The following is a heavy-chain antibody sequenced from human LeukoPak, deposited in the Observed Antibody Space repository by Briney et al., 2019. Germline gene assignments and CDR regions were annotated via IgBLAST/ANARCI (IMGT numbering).Heavy chain of an antibody. V-gene: IGHV1-2*02. CDR2: INPNSGGT. CDR3: ARDGYYGSGSYGPYYYYYYMDV. Sequence: ASVKVSCKASGYTFTGYYMHWVRQAPGQGLEWMGWINPNSGGTNYAQKFQGRVTMTRDTSISTAYMELSRLRSDDTAVYYCARDGYYGSGSYGPYYYYYYMDVWGKGTTVTVSS. CDR1: GYTFTGYY. J-gene: IGHJ6*03. D-gene: IGHD3-10*01.